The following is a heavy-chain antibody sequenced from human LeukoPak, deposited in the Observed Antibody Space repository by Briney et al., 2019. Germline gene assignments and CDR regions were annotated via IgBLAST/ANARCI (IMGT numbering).Heavy chain of an antibody. CDR2: INGDGTST. CDR1: GFTFSTYW. D-gene: IGHD7-27*01. J-gene: IGHJ3*02. CDR3: AKELLVGTAFDI. V-gene: IGHV3-74*03. Sequence: GGSLRLSCAASGFTFSTYWMHWVRQAPGKGLLWVSRINGDGTSTKYADSVKGRFTISRDNARHTLYLQMNSLRAEDMAVYYCAKELLVGTAFDIWGQGTMVTVSS.